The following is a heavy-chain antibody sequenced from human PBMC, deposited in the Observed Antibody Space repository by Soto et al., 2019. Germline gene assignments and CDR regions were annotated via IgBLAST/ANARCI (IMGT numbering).Heavy chain of an antibody. CDR2: IIPILGIA. J-gene: IGHJ6*03. Sequence: ASVKVSCKASGGTFSSYTISWVRQAPGQGLEWIGRIIPILGIANYAQKFQGRVTITADKSTSTAYMELSSLRSEDTAVYYCAREVGQTLPAMDVRGKGTTVTVSS. V-gene: IGHV1-69*04. D-gene: IGHD1-26*01. CDR3: AREVGQTLPAMDV. CDR1: GGTFSSYT.